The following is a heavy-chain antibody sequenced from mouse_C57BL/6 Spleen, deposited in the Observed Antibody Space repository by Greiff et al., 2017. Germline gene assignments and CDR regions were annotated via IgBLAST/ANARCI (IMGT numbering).Heavy chain of an antibody. CDR3: AREEDSNDYFDY. CDR1: GYTFTSYG. J-gene: IGHJ2*01. CDR2: IYPRSGNT. D-gene: IGHD2-5*01. Sequence: QVQLQQSGAELARPGASVKLSCKASGYTFTSYGMRWVQQRPGQGLEWFGEIYPRSGNTYYHEQFKGKATLTAGKSSSTAYMELRRLTSEDSAVNVFAREEDSNDYFDYWGQGTTLTVSS. V-gene: IGHV1-81*01.